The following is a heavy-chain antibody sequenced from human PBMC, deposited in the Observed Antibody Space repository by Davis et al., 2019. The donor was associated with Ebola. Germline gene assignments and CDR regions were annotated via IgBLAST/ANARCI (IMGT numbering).Heavy chain of an antibody. CDR3: AKDVYSRNWAYFDT. CDR1: GLTFSNFG. J-gene: IGHJ4*02. Sequence: GESLKISCAGSGLTFSNFGMSWVRQVPGKGLEWVSVIVATGDITYYTDSVKGRFTISRDNSKNMLYLQMNSLRAEDTAVYYCAKDVYSRNWAYFDTWGQGALVTVSS. D-gene: IGHD1-26*01. CDR2: IVATGDIT. V-gene: IGHV3-23*01.